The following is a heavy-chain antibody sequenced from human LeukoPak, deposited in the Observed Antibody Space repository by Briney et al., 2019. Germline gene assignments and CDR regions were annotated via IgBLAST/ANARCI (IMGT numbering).Heavy chain of an antibody. CDR2: IISNGAYI. Sequence: GGSLRLSRAASGFPFSTSDTNWVRQAPGKGLEWVSSIISNGAYIYYADSVKGRFTISRDNAKNLLYLQMNSLRAEDTAVYYCALRTGDYWGQGTLVTVSS. V-gene: IGHV3-21*01. CDR3: ALRTGDY. D-gene: IGHD5-12*01. CDR1: GFPFSTSD. J-gene: IGHJ4*02.